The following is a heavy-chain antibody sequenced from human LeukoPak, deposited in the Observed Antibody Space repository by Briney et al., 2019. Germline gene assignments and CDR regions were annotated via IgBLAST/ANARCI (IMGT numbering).Heavy chain of an antibody. CDR1: GYTFTGYY. CDR2: INPNSGGT. CDR3: ARFSRRVGATSHFDY. V-gene: IGHV1-2*02. D-gene: IGHD1-26*01. J-gene: IGHJ4*02. Sequence: ASVKVSCMDSGYTFTGYYMYWVRQAPGQGLEWMGWINPNSGGTNYAQKFQGRVTMTRDTSISTAYMELSRLRSDDTAVYYCARFSRRVGATSHFDYWGQGTLVTVSS.